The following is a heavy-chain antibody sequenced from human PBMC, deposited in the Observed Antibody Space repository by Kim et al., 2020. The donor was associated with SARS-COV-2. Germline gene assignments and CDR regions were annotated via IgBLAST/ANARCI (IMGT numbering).Heavy chain of an antibody. J-gene: IGHJ6*02. CDR2: ISSSSSYI. CDR3: ARQKDIVVVVAALGGYYYYGMDV. Sequence: GGSLRLSCAASGFTFSSYSMNWVRQAPGKGLEWVSSISSSSSYIYYADSVKGRFTISRDNAKNSLYLQMNSLRAEDTAVYYCARQKDIVVVVAALGGYYYYGMDVWGQGTTVTVSS. V-gene: IGHV3-21*01. CDR1: GFTFSSYS. D-gene: IGHD2-15*01.